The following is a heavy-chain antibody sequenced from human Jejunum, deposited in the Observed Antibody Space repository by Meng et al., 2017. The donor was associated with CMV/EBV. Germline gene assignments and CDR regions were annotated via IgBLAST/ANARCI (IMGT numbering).Heavy chain of an antibody. V-gene: IGHV3-7*01. Sequence: MSWVRQATGKGLEWVANIKEDGGEEDYLDSVKGRFSISRDNDKNSRYLQMNSLRAEDTAVYFCARLPSKYYYDSTGYYAAYYFEDWGQGTPVTVSS. J-gene: IGHJ4*02. CDR3: ARLPSKYYYDSTGYYAAYYFED. CDR2: IKEDGGEE. D-gene: IGHD3-22*01.